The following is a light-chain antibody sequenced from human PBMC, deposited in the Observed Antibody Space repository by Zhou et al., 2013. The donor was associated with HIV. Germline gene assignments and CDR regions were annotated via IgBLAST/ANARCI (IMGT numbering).Light chain of an antibody. J-gene: IGKJ2*01. CDR1: QGISNS. CDR2: AAS. Sequence: DIQMTQSPSSLSASVGDRVTITCRASQGISNSLAWYQQKPGKAPKLLLSAASRSESGVPSRFSGSGSGTDYTLTINSLQPEDFATYHCQQYYTTPYTFGPGDRGWRSN. V-gene: IGKV1-NL1*01. CDR3: QQYYTTPYT.